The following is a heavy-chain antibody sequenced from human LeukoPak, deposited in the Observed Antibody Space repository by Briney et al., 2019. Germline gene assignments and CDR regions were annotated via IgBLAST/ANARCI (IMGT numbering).Heavy chain of an antibody. CDR3: ARQASTGFDH. Sequence: GESLKISCAASGYSFTSNWVAWVRQVPGKGLELVGIIFPSDSDTTYSPSFRGRVTISADKSTSAVYLQWSSLRASDTAMYYCARQASTGFDHWGQGTLVTVTS. CDR1: GYSFTSNW. CDR2: IFPSDSDT. V-gene: IGHV5-51*01. D-gene: IGHD1-1*01. J-gene: IGHJ4*02.